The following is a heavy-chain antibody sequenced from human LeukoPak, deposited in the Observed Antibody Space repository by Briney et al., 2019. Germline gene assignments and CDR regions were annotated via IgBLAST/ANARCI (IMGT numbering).Heavy chain of an antibody. Sequence: ASVKVSCKASGYTFTGYYMHWVRQAPGQGLEWMGRINPNSGGTNYAQKFQGRVTMTRDTSISTAYMELSRLRSDDTAVYYCARELDSSSWFNWFDPWGQGTLVTVSS. CDR2: INPNSGGT. V-gene: IGHV1-2*06. J-gene: IGHJ5*02. CDR3: ARELDSSSWFNWFDP. D-gene: IGHD6-13*01. CDR1: GYTFTGYY.